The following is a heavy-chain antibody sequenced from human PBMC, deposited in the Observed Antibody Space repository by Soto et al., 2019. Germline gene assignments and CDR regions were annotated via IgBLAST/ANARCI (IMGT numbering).Heavy chain of an antibody. D-gene: IGHD3-3*01. Sequence: WETLSLTCAVSGDSMSNTNWWSWVRQPPGKGLEWIGEIYHSGSTNYNPSLKSRVTISVDKSKNQFSLMLSSVTAADTAVYYCAKRSLRRLRFLENHWGQGTLVTVSS. V-gene: IGHV4-4*02. J-gene: IGHJ4*02. CDR2: IYHSGST. CDR3: AKRSLRRLRFLENH. CDR1: GDSMSNTNW.